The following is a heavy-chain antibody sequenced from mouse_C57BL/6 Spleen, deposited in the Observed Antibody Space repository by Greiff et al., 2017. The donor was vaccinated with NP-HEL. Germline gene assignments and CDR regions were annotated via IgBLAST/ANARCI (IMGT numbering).Heavy chain of an antibody. CDR2: IGPGSGST. J-gene: IGHJ1*03. CDR3: ARDYGSSYPSYWYFDV. CDR1: GYTFTDYY. Sequence: VQLQQSGAELVKPGASVKISCKASGYTFTDYYINWVKQRPGQGLEWIGKIGPGSGSTYYNEKFKGKATLTADKYSSTAYMQLSSLTSEDSAVYFCARDYGSSYPSYWYFDVWGTGTTVTVSS. D-gene: IGHD1-1*01. V-gene: IGHV1-77*01.